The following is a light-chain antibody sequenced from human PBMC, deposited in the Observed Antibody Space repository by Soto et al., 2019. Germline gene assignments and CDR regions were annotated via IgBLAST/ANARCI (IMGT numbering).Light chain of an antibody. CDR1: QGISSY. V-gene: IGKV1-39*01. J-gene: IGKJ5*01. CDR2: AAS. CDR3: QQSYSTPPNT. Sequence: DIQMAQFPCSVSASVGDGVTITWRAGQGISSYLNWYQQKPGKAPKLLIYAASSLQSGVPPRFSGSGSGTDFTLTISSLQPEEYATYYCQQSYSTPPNTSGQGKRLEIK.